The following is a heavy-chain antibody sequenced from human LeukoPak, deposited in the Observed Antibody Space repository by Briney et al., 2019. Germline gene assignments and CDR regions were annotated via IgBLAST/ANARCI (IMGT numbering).Heavy chain of an antibody. CDR1: GFTFSTYW. CDR3: ATLEPAAIRRSDY. V-gene: IGHV3-7*01. D-gene: IGHD2-2*01. Sequence: GGSLRLSCAASGFTFSTYWMTWVRQAPGKGLEWVANIKQDGSQKYYVDSVKGRFTMSRDNAKNSLYLQMDSLRAEDTAVYYCATLEPAAIRRSDYWGQGTLVTVSS. CDR2: IKQDGSQK. J-gene: IGHJ4*02.